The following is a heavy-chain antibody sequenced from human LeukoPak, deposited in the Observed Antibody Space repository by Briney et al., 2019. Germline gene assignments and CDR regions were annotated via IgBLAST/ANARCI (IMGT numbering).Heavy chain of an antibody. Sequence: PGGSLRLSCAASGFTVSGNYMSWVRQAPGKGLEWVSVIYSGGSTYYADSVEGRFTISRDNSKDTLYLQMNSLRAEDTATYYCAKDSRNYYGSGSYSDYWGQGTLVTVSS. J-gene: IGHJ4*02. D-gene: IGHD3-10*01. CDR3: AKDSRNYYGSGSYSDY. CDR1: GFTVSGNY. CDR2: IYSGGST. V-gene: IGHV3-53*01.